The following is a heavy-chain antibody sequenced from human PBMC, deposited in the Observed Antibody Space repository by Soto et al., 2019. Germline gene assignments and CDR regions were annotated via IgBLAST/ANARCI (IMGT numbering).Heavy chain of an antibody. V-gene: IGHV3-73*01. J-gene: IGHJ4*02. CDR3: TSQGYSYGFVY. D-gene: IGHD5-18*01. CDR1: WFTFSGSA. Sequence: VGSLRLSCAASWFTFSGSAMHWVRQASGKGLEWVGRIRSKANSYATAYVASVKGRFTISRDDSKNTVYLQMNSLKTEDTAVYYCTSQGYSYGFVYWGQGTLVTVSS. CDR2: IRSKANSYAT.